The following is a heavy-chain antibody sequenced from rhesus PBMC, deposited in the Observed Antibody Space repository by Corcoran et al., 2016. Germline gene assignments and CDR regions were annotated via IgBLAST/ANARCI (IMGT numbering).Heavy chain of an antibody. CDR3: ARAFWGDSVISDY. CDR2: IHGRVGGT. D-gene: IGHD3-34*01. Sequence: QVQLQASGPGLVKPSETLSLTCAVSGGSISDDYYWSWTRQPPGTGLEWIGYIHGRVGGTNYNPSLKNRVTISIDTSKNQCSLKLSSVTAADTAVYYCARAFWGDSVISDYWGQGVLVTVSS. CDR1: GGSISDDYY. V-gene: IGHV4-106*01. J-gene: IGHJ4*01.